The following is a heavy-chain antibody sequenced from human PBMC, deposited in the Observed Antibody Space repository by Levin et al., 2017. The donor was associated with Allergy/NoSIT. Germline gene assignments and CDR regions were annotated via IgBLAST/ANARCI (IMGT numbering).Heavy chain of an antibody. V-gene: IGHV4-59*08. Sequence: SQTLSLTCTVSGGSISSYYWSWIRQPPGKGLEWIGYIYYSGSTNYNPSLKSRVTISVDTSKNQFSLKLSSVTAADTAVYYCARHSAGYDILTGYHTIGYWFDPWGQGTLVTVSS. J-gene: IGHJ5*02. CDR3: ARHSAGYDILTGYHTIGYWFDP. CDR1: GGSISSYY. D-gene: IGHD3-9*01. CDR2: IYYSGST.